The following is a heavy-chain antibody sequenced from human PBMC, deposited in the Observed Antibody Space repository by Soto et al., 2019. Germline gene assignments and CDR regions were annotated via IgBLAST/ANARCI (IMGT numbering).Heavy chain of an antibody. J-gene: IGHJ4*02. CDR1: GFTFSSYA. CDR2: ISGSGGST. D-gene: IGHD6-13*01. V-gene: IGHV3-23*01. CDR3: AKAEGTYSSIWFGFDY. Sequence: EVQLLESGGGLVQPGGSLRLSCAASGFTFSSYAMSWVRQAPGKGLEWVSAISGSGGSTYYADSVKGRFTISRDNSKNTLYLQMNSLRAEDTDVYYCAKAEGTYSSIWFGFDYWGQGTLVTVSS.